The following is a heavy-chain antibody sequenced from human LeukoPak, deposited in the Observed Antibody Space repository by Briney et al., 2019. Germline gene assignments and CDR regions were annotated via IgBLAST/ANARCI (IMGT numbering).Heavy chain of an antibody. CDR1: GFTFSSYA. CDR2: ISGSGGST. Sequence: GGSLRLSCAASGFTFSSYAMSWVRQAPGKGLEWVSAISGSGGSTYYADSVKGRFAISRDNSKNTLYLQMNSLRAEDTAVYYCAKDRGFSGYDLTDYWGQGTLVTVSS. CDR3: AKDRGFSGYDLTDY. J-gene: IGHJ4*02. V-gene: IGHV3-23*01. D-gene: IGHD5-12*01.